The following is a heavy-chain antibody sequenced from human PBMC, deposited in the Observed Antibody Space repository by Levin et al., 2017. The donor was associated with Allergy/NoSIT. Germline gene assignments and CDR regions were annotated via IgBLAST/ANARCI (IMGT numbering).Heavy chain of an antibody. D-gene: IGHD6-19*01. CDR3: ARFEGWASAQFDC. V-gene: IGHV3-49*03. CDR2: IRSKAYDETT. Sequence: PGGSLRLSCTASGFTFGDYAVSWFRQAPGKGLNWVGFIRSKAYDETTEYAVSVRGRFTISKDASKSIAYLQMNSLKTEDTAVYYFARFEGWASAQFDCWGQGTLVTVSS. CDR1: GFTFGDYA. J-gene: IGHJ4*02.